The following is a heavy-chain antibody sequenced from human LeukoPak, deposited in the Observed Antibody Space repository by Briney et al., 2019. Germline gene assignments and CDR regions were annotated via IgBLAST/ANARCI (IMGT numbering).Heavy chain of an antibody. CDR1: GGTFSSYA. J-gene: IGHJ4*02. V-gene: IGHV1-69*13. D-gene: IGHD1-1*01. CDR2: IIPIFGTA. Sequence: SVKVSCKASGGTFSSYAISWVRQAPGQGLEWMGGIIPIFGTANYAQKFQGRVTITADESTSTAYMELSSLRSEDTAVYYCASVLEGTVYGPLDYWGQGTLVTVSS. CDR3: ASVLEGTVYGPLDY.